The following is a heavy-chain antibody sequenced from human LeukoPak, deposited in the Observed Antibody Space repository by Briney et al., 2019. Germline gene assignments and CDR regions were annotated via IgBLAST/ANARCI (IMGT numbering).Heavy chain of an antibody. CDR3: AKGLWDYYGSGIMYYTMDV. V-gene: IGHV3-23*01. Sequence: GGSLRPSCAASGFTVSSTYMSWVRQAPGKGLEWVSTISGSGGRTYYADSVKGRFTISRDNSKNTLYLQVNSLRAEDTAVYYCAKGLWDYYGSGIMYYTMDVWGQGTTVTVSS. D-gene: IGHD3-10*01. CDR1: GFTVSSTY. J-gene: IGHJ6*02. CDR2: ISGSGGRT.